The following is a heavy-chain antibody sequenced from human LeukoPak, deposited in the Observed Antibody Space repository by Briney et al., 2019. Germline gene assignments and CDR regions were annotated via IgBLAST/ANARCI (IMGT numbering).Heavy chain of an antibody. Sequence: SETLSLTCTVSGGSISNYYWSWIRQPPGKGQEWIGYIHYRGSTNYNPSLKSRATISVDMSKNEFSLKLSSVTTADTAIYYCARINGHIFDYWGQGTLVTVSS. CDR2: IHYRGST. J-gene: IGHJ4*02. D-gene: IGHD5-24*01. CDR3: ARINGHIFDY. CDR1: GGSISNYY. V-gene: IGHV4-59*01.